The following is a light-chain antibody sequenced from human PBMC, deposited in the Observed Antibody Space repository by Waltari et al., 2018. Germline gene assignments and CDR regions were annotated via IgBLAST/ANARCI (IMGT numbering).Light chain of an antibody. CDR2: GKN. Sequence: SSELTQDPAVSVALGQTVRITCQGDSLRSYYASWYQQKPGQAPVLVIYGKNNRPTGIPDQFSGSSSGSTASLTITGAQAEDEADYDCNSRDSSGNHWVFGGGTKLTVL. V-gene: IGLV3-19*01. J-gene: IGLJ3*02. CDR1: SLRSYY. CDR3: NSRDSSGNHWV.